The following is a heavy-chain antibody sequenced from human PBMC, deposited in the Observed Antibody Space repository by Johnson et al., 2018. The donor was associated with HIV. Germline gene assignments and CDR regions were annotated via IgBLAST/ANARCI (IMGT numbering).Heavy chain of an antibody. D-gene: IGHD1-26*01. J-gene: IGHJ3*02. CDR2: ISYDGSNK. Sequence: QVQLVESGGGVVQPGRSLRLSCAASGFTFSSYAMHWVRQAPGKGLEWVAVISYDGSNKYYADSVKGRFTISRDNSKNTLYLQMNSLRAEDTGVYYCARALEVGATSANEAFDIWGQGSMVTVSS. V-gene: IGHV3-30-3*01. CDR3: ARALEVGATSANEAFDI. CDR1: GFTFSSYA.